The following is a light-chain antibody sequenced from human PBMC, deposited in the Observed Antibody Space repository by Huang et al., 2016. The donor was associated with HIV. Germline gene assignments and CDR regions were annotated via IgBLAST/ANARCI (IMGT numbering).Light chain of an antibody. CDR3: QQYDDLYT. CDR2: LAS. CDR1: QDIRNY. J-gene: IGKJ2*01. Sequence: DIQMTQSPSSLSASVGDTVTITCHASQDIRNYGNWYQQKPGKAPKVLIYLASTLETGVPSRFSGKGSGTDFTFTITSLQPEDIATYFCQQYDDLYTFGQGTKLEIK. V-gene: IGKV1-33*01.